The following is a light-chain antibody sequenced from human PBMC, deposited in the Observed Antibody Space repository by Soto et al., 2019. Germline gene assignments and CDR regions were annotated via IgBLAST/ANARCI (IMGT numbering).Light chain of an antibody. CDR3: AAWDDSLGGQV. CDR1: SSDVGGYNY. CDR2: DVS. Sequence: QSALTQPRSVSGSPGQSVTISCTGTSSDVGGYNYVSWYQQHPGKAPKLMIYDVSKRPSGVPDRFSGSKSGNTASLTISGLQSEDEADYYCAAWDDSLGGQVFGTGTKLTVL. V-gene: IGLV2-11*01. J-gene: IGLJ1*01.